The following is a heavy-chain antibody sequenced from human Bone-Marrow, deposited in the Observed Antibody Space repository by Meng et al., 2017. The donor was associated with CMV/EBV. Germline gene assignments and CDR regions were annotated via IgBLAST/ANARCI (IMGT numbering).Heavy chain of an antibody. Sequence: AASLRLSCAASGFTFSSYWKNWVRQAPGKGLEWVANIKQDGSEKYYVDSVKDRFTISRDNAKNSLYLQMNSLRTEDTAVYYCTKTPWSCYSIDAFEIWGQGTMVTVSS. D-gene: IGHD3-3*01. CDR1: GFTFSSYW. CDR3: TKTPWSCYSIDAFEI. CDR2: IKQDGSEK. J-gene: IGHJ3*02. V-gene: IGHV3-7*01.